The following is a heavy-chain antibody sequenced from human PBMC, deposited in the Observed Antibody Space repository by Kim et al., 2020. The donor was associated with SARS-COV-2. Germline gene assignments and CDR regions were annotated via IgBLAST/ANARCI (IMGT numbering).Heavy chain of an antibody. Sequence: GRFTISRDNSKNTLYLQMNSLRAEDTAVYYCARGVPAAWLYPEADWFDPWGQGTLVTVSS. V-gene: IGHV3-23*01. J-gene: IGHJ5*02. D-gene: IGHD2-2*01. CDR3: ARGVPAAWLYPEADWFDP.